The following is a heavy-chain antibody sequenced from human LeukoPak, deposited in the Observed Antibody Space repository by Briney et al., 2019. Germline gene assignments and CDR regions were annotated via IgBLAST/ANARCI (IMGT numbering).Heavy chain of an antibody. D-gene: IGHD2-2*01. CDR3: ARGVFDIVVVPAASPFDY. J-gene: IGHJ4*02. CDR1: GYTFTGYY. Sequence: ASVKVSCKASGYTFTGYYMHWVRQAPGQGLEWMGWINPNSGGTNYAQKFQGRVTMTRDTSISTAYMELSRLRSDDTAVYYCARGVFDIVVVPAASPFDYWGQGTLVTASS. V-gene: IGHV1-2*02. CDR2: INPNSGGT.